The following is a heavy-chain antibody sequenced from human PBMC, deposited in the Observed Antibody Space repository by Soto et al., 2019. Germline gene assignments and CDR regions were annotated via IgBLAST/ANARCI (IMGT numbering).Heavy chain of an antibody. J-gene: IGHJ6*02. CDR2: ISAYNGNT. CDR3: ARGGKYRTIGVCSFYGMDA. Sequence: QVQLVQSGAEVKKPGASVKVSCKASGYTFTSYGISWVRQAPGQGLEWMGWISAYNGNTNYAQKFQGRVTMTTDTSPSRAYMELRSLRSDVTAVYFCARGGKYRTIGVCSFYGMDAWGQGNTVMVSS. CDR1: GYTFTSYG. D-gene: IGHD2-8*01. V-gene: IGHV1-18*01.